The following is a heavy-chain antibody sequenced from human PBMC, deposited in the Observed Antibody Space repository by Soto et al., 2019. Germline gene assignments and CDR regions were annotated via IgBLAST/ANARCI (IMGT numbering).Heavy chain of an antibody. Sequence: SETLSLTCTVSGGSISSYYWSWIRQPPGKGLEWIGYIYYSGSTNYNPSLKSRVTISVDTSKNQFSLKLSSVTAADTAVYYCARGDCSSISCYKVDYYYGMDVWGQGTTVTVSS. J-gene: IGHJ6*02. CDR3: ARGDCSSISCYKVDYYYGMDV. D-gene: IGHD2-2*02. CDR2: IYYSGST. CDR1: GGSISSYY. V-gene: IGHV4-59*01.